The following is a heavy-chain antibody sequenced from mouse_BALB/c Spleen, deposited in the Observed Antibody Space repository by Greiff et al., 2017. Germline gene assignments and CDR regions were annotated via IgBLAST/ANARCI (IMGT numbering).Heavy chain of an antibody. CDR1: GFNIKDTY. J-gene: IGHJ3*01. V-gene: IGHV14-3*02. D-gene: IGHD4-1*01. CDR2: IDPANGNT. Sequence: EVKLEESGAELVKPGASVKLSCTASGFNIKDTYMHWVKQRPEQGLEWIGRIDPANGNTKYDPKFQGKATITADTSSNTAYLQLSSLTSEDTAVYYCARIGTDWGQGTLVTVSA. CDR3: ARIGTD.